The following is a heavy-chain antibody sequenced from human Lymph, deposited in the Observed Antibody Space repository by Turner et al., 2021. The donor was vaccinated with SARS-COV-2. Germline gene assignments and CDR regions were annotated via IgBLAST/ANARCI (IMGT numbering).Heavy chain of an antibody. J-gene: IGHJ6*02. Sequence: QVQLVESGGGVVQPGWSLRLSWAASGFTFSTYAIYWVRQAPGKGLEWVAVISYDGSNKYYADAVKGRFTISRDNSKNTLYLQMNSLRAEDTAVYYCARYASGGYFYYGMDVWGQGTTVTVSS. CDR1: GFTFSTYA. V-gene: IGHV3-30*04. CDR2: ISYDGSNK. CDR3: ARYASGGYFYYGMDV. D-gene: IGHD3-10*01.